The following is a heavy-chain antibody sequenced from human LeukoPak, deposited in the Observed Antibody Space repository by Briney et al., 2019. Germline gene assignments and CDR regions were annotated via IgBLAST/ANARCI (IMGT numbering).Heavy chain of an antibody. J-gene: IGHJ6*04. CDR3: ARDGKVEPSGSYYPAAWYYYYGMDV. CDR1: GFTFSSYA. Sequence: GGSLRLSCAASGFTFSSYAMHWVRQAPGKGLEWVAVISYDGSNKYYADSVKGRFTISRDNSKDTLYLQMNSLRAEDTAVYYRARDGKVEPSGSYYPAAWYYYYGMDVWGKGTTVTVSS. D-gene: IGHD3-10*01. V-gene: IGHV3-30*04. CDR2: ISYDGSNK.